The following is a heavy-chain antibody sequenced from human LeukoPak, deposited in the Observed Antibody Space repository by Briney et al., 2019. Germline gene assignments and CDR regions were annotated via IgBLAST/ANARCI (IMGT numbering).Heavy chain of an antibody. J-gene: IGHJ6*02. CDR3: ARDSETETGWYYYGMDV. V-gene: IGHV3-53*01. D-gene: IGHD1-1*01. CDR1: GFIVSSNY. CDR2: LYSGGSA. Sequence: GGSLRLSCAASGFIVSSNYMNWVRQAPGKGLEWIAVLYSGGSAYYADSVKGRFTISRDNSKNALYLQIYSLRAEDTAIYYCARDSETETGWYYYGMDVWGQGTTVTVSS.